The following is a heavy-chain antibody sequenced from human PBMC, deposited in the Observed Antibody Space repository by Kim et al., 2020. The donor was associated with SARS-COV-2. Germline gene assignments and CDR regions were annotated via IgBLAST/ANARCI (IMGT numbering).Heavy chain of an antibody. CDR3: ARDCGGTGGNTSCYSPFDP. Sequence: SVKVSCKASGGTFSSYAISWVRQAPGQGLEWMGRIIPILGIANYAQKFQGRVTITADKSTSTAYMELSSLRSEDTAVYYCARDCGGTGGNTSCYSPFDPWGQGTLVTVSS. CDR2: IIPILGIA. J-gene: IGHJ5*02. D-gene: IGHD2-2*01. CDR1: GGTFSSYA. V-gene: IGHV1-69*04.